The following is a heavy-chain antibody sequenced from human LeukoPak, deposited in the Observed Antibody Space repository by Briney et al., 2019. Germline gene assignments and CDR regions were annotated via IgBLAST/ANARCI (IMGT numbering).Heavy chain of an antibody. CDR1: GGSINNGGYY. Sequence: SETLSLTCTVSGGSINNGGYYWSWIRQHPGKGLEWIGYIYYSGSSYYNPSLRSRVTISVDTSKNHFSLKLSSVTAADTAVYYCARNRDVYNSFDYWGQGTLVTVSS. CDR2: IYYSGSS. V-gene: IGHV4-31*03. CDR3: ARNRDVYNSFDY. J-gene: IGHJ4*02. D-gene: IGHD5-24*01.